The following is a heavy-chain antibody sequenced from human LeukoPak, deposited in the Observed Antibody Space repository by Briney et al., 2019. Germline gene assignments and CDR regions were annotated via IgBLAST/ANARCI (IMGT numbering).Heavy chain of an antibody. CDR1: GFTFSSYD. D-gene: IGHD6-6*01. CDR2: ITNSGGST. Sequence: GGSLRLSCAASGFTFSSYDMSWVRQAPGKGLEWVSTITNSGGSTYYADSVKGRFTISGDNSKNTLYLQMNSLRVEDTAVYSCAKDLSSSSDSFDCWGQGTLVTVSS. V-gene: IGHV3-23*01. CDR3: AKDLSSSSDSFDC. J-gene: IGHJ4*02.